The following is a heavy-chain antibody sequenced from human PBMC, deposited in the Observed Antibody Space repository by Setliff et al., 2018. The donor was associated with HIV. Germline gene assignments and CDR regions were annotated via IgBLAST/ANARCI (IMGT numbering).Heavy chain of an antibody. CDR1: GGSFSGYY. Sequence: SETLSLTCAVYGGSFSGYYWTWIRQPPGKGLEWIGEITHSGSTNYNPSLETRVTISVDTSTNQFSLKLSSVTAADTAVYYCAKGVAGLQYYYYYMDVWGKGTTVTVSS. CDR3: AKGVAGLQYYYYYMDV. J-gene: IGHJ6*03. CDR2: ITHSGST. D-gene: IGHD6-19*01. V-gene: IGHV4-34*01.